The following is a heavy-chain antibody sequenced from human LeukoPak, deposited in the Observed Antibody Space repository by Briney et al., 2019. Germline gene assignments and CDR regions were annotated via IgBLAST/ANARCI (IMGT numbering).Heavy chain of an antibody. D-gene: IGHD3-3*01. Sequence: AGGSLRLSCAASGFTFSSYGMHWVRQAPGKGLEWVATIAYDGTNVFYADSVKGRFTISRDNSKNTLYLQMNSLRAEDTAVYYCAKVLPSLTIFGVGAFDIWGQGTMVTVSS. J-gene: IGHJ3*02. CDR1: GFTFSSYG. V-gene: IGHV3-30*18. CDR2: IAYDGTNV. CDR3: AKVLPSLTIFGVGAFDI.